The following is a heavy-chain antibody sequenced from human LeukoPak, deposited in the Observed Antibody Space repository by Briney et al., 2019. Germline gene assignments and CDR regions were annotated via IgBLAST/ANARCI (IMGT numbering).Heavy chain of an antibody. CDR3: AREFTVGPTQTDAFDV. D-gene: IGHD1-26*01. Sequence: PGGSLSLSCAASGFTLSSYWTHWVRPVPRMGPLWVSRIKSDVSSTSYADSVKGRFTISRDNAKNTLYLQMNGLRVEDTAIYYCAREFTVGPTQTDAFDVWGQGTMVPVSS. V-gene: IGHV3-74*01. CDR2: IKSDVSST. J-gene: IGHJ3*01. CDR1: GFTLSSYW.